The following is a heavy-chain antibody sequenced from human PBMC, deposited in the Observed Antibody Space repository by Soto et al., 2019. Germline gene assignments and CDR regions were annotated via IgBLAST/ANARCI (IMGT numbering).Heavy chain of an antibody. Sequence: APVKVSWKASGGTFSSYAISWVRQAPGQGLEWMGGIIPIFGTANYAQKFQGRVTITADESTSTAYMELSSLRSEDTAVYYCARDKGMATIKVYYYYYGMDVWGQGTTVTVSS. D-gene: IGHD5-12*01. CDR2: IIPIFGTA. V-gene: IGHV1-69*13. CDR1: GGTFSSYA. CDR3: ARDKGMATIKVYYYYYGMDV. J-gene: IGHJ6*02.